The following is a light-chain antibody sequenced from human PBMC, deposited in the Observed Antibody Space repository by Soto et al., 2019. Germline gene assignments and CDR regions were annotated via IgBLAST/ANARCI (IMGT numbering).Light chain of an antibody. CDR2: WSS. V-gene: IGKV4-1*01. CDR3: QQYYNTPTT. CDR1: QRVLYTSNSRNY. Sequence: DSVMTQSPDSLAVSLGERATIDCKSSQRVLYTSNSRNYLAWYQQRPGQPPKLLIYWSSTRESGVPDRFSGSGSGTHFTLTISSLQAEDVAVYYCQQYYNTPTTFGQGTKLEIK. J-gene: IGKJ2*01.